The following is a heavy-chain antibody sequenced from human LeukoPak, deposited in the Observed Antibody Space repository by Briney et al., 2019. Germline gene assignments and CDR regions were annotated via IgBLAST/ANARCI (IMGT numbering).Heavy chain of an antibody. CDR1: GYTFTIYG. CDR2: ISAYNGNT. J-gene: IGHJ4*02. CDR3: ARDYRHYDFWSGYYRYYFDY. Sequence: ASVKVSCKASGYTFTIYGISWVRQAPGQGLEWMGWISAYNGNTNYAQKLQGRVTMTTDTSTGTAYMELRSLRSDDTAVYYCARDYRHYDFWSGYYRYYFDYWGQGTLVTVSS. V-gene: IGHV1-18*01. D-gene: IGHD3-3*01.